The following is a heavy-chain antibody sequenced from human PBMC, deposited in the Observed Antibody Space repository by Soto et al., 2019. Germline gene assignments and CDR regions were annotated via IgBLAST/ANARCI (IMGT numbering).Heavy chain of an antibody. Sequence: GGSLRLSCAASGFTFSSYWMSWVRQAPGKGLEWVANIKQDGSEKYYVDSVKGRFTISRDNAKNSLYLQMNSLRAEDMAVYYCARDRSLFLLWFGGPGAFDIWGQGTMVTVSS. D-gene: IGHD3-10*01. CDR1: GFTFSSYW. V-gene: IGHV3-7*01. CDR3: ARDRSLFLLWFGGPGAFDI. CDR2: IKQDGSEK. J-gene: IGHJ3*02.